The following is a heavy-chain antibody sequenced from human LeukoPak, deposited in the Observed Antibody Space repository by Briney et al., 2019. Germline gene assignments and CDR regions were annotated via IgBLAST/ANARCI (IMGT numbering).Heavy chain of an antibody. CDR1: GGTFSSYA. CDR3: ARDPLPMVRGRSSDY. CDR2: IIPILGIA. V-gene: IGHV1-69*04. J-gene: IGHJ4*02. D-gene: IGHD3-10*01. Sequence: GASVKVSCKASGGTFSSYAISWVRQAPGQGLEWMGRIIPILGIANYARKFQGRVTITADKSTSTAYMELSSLRSEDTAVYYCARDPLPMVRGRSSDYWGQGTLVTVSS.